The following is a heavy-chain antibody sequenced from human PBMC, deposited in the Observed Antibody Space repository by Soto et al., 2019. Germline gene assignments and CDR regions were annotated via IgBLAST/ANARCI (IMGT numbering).Heavy chain of an antibody. CDR3: AREADLPNGDGFDY. J-gene: IGHJ4*02. V-gene: IGHV3-53*04. CDR2: IYSGGST. D-gene: IGHD2-8*01. Sequence: EVQLVESGGGLVQPGGSLRLSCAASGFTVSSNYMSWVRQAPGKGLEWVSVIYSGGSTYYADSVKGRFTISRHNSKNTLYLQMNGLRAEDTAVYYCAREADLPNGDGFDYWGQGTLVTVSS. CDR1: GFTVSSNY.